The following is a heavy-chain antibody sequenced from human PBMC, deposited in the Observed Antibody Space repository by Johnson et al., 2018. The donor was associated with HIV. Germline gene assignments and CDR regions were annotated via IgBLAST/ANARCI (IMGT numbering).Heavy chain of an antibody. D-gene: IGHD6-19*01. J-gene: IGHJ3*02. CDR2: ISWDGGST. Sequence: VLLVESGGVVVQPGRSLRLSCAASGFMFDEYTMHWVRQAPGKGLEWVSLISWDGGSTYYADSVNGRITISRDNSKNSLYLQMNSLRTEDTALYYCAKDASSGWAGAFDIWGQGTMVTVSS. CDR3: AKDASSGWAGAFDI. CDR1: GFMFDEYT. V-gene: IGHV3-43*01.